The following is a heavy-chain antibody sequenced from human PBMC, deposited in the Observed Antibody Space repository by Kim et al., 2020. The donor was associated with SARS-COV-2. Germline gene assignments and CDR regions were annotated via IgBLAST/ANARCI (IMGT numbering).Heavy chain of an antibody. D-gene: IGHD2-2*03. CDR3: AADHGYAPNYYYGMDV. J-gene: IGHJ6*02. Sequence: KFQERVTITRDMSTSTAYMELSSLRSEDTAVYYCAADHGYAPNYYYGMDVWGQGTTVTVSS. V-gene: IGHV1-58*01.